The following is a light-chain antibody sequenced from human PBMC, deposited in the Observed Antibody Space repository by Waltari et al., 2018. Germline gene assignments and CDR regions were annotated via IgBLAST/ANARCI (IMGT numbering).Light chain of an antibody. CDR1: SSDVGNYKR. J-gene: IGLJ2*01. Sequence: QSALNQPASVSGSPGQSINIPCTGTSSDVGNYKRVSWYQQHPGKAPKLMIYAVSKRPSGVSDRFSGSKSGDMASLTISGLQPEDEAEYFCSSYAGSSKGVFGGGTKVTVL. V-gene: IGLV2-23*02. CDR3: SSYAGSSKGV. CDR2: AVS.